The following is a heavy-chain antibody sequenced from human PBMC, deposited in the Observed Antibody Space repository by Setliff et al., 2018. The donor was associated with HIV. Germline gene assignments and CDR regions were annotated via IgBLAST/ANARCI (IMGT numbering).Heavy chain of an antibody. CDR1: GYNFTDYD. CDR3: VSRQLGGVDF. Sequence: AASVKVSCKASGYNFTDYDINWVRRATGQGLEWMGWMNPNTGDTGFAQRFQDRFIMTSDTATNTAFLELKSLTSDDTAVYYCVSRQLGGVDFWGQGTLVTVS. J-gene: IGHJ4*02. CDR2: MNPNTGDT. D-gene: IGHD2-8*02. V-gene: IGHV1-8*02.